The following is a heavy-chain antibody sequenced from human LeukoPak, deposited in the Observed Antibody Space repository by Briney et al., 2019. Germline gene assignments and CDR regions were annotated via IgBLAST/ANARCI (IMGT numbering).Heavy chain of an antibody. V-gene: IGHV1-8*01. D-gene: IGHD3-22*01. CDR2: MNPNSGNT. Sequence: EASVKVSCKASGHSFTSCDINWVRQATGQGLEWMGWMNPNSGNTGYAQKFQGRVTMTRNTSISTACMELSSLRSEDTAVYYCARSPKYYYDSSGYYGMDVWGQGTTVTVSS. CDR3: ARSPKYYYDSSGYYGMDV. CDR1: GHSFTSCD. J-gene: IGHJ6*02.